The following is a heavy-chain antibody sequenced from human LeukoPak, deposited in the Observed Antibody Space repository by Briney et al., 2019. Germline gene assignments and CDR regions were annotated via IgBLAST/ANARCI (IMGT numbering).Heavy chain of an antibody. CDR1: GFIFSIYT. J-gene: IGHJ4*02. CDR3: ARKGAGTSASHFDY. CDR2: ISSIASDI. V-gene: IGHV3-21*01. D-gene: IGHD6-19*01. Sequence: GGSLRLSCAASGFIFSIYTMNCVRQAPEKVLEWVSSISSIASDILYAGAGRGRFTVPRHNSKNPLYLKMNSLRAEDKAVYYCARKGAGTSASHFDYWGQGTLVTVSS.